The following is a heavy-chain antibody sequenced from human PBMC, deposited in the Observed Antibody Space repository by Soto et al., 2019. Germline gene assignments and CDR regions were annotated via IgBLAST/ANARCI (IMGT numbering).Heavy chain of an antibody. D-gene: IGHD3-22*01. Sequence: EVDLVESGGGLVQSGGSLRLSCAASGFTFRNYGMNWVRQAPGKGLEWVSYIGIGSSTKYYADSVKGRFTISRDNAKNSLYLQMNSLRAEDTAVYYCARDQLYYNDISGRPLKAFDVWGQGTMVTVSS. CDR2: IGIGSSTK. CDR1: GFTFRNYG. V-gene: IGHV3-48*01. CDR3: ARDQLYYNDISGRPLKAFDV. J-gene: IGHJ3*01.